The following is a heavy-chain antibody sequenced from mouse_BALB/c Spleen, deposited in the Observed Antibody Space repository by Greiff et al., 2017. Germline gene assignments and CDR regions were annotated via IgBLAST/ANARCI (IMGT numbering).Heavy chain of an antibody. CDR2: ISSGGGST. Sequence: EVKLMESGGGLVKPGGSLKLSCAASGFAFSSYDMSWVRQTPEKRLEWVAYISSGGGSTYYPDTVKGRFTISRDNAKNTLYLQMSSLKSEDTAMYYCARQEGDYWGQGTTLTVSS. CDR3: ARQEGDY. J-gene: IGHJ2*01. V-gene: IGHV5-12-1*01. CDR1: GFAFSSYD.